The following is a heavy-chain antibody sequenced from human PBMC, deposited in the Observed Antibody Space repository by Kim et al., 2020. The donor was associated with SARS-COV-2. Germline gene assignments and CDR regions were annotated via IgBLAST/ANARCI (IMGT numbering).Heavy chain of an antibody. Sequence: SETLSLTCTVSGASITSTSYHWGWIRQPPGKGLEWIAVIYYTGTTYYNPSLKSRGTISVDTSKNKFSLKVSSVIAADTAVYYCARWRVATGFRVFDYWG. D-gene: IGHD2-21*02. V-gene: IGHV4-39*01. CDR1: GASITSTSYH. CDR2: IYYTGTT. CDR3: ARWRVATGFRVFDY. J-gene: IGHJ4*01.